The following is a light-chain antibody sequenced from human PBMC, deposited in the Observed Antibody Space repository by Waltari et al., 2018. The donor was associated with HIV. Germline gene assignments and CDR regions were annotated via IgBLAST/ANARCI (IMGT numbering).Light chain of an antibody. J-gene: IGKJ2*01. Sequence: DIQMTQSPSSLSASVGDRVTMTCRANEDIRTYLAWFQHKPGKVPQLLIYAASTLHSGVPFRFSGSGYGTEFTLTIDSLQPEDVATYYCQSHNNAPRTFGPGTKLEIK. V-gene: IGKV1-27*01. CDR2: AAS. CDR3: QSHNNAPRT. CDR1: EDIRTY.